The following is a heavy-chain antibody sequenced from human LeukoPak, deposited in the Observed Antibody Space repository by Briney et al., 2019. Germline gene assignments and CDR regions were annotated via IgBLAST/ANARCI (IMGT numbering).Heavy chain of an antibody. CDR2: ISGSSSTI. Sequence: GGSLRLSCAASGFTFSSYSMNWVRQAPGKGLEWVSYISGSSSTIYYADSVKGRFTISRDNAKNSLYLQMNSLRAEDTAVYYCAREGTYYDFWSGYYFGIYADYWGQGTLVTVSS. CDR1: GFTFSSYS. CDR3: AREGTYYDFWSGYYFGIYADY. D-gene: IGHD3-3*01. J-gene: IGHJ4*02. V-gene: IGHV3-48*01.